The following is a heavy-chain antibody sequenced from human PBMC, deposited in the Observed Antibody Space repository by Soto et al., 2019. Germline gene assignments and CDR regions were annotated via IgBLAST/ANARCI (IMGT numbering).Heavy chain of an antibody. J-gene: IGHJ6*03. V-gene: IGHV4-59*12. CDR2: IYYSGST. D-gene: IGHD2-2*01. CDR3: ARGRVVPAAPGAYYYYMDV. CDR1: GGSISSYY. Sequence: SETLSLTCTVSGGSISSYYWSWIRQPPGKGLEWIGYIYYSGSTNYNPSLKSRVTISVDTSTNQFSLKLSSVTAADTAVYYCARGRVVPAAPGAYYYYMDVWGKGTTVTVSS.